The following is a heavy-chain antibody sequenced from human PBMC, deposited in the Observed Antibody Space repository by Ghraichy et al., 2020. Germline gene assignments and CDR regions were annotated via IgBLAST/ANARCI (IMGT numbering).Heavy chain of an antibody. J-gene: IGHJ4*02. CDR2: ISSNGGST. CDR1: GFTFSSYT. V-gene: IGHV3-64D*06. Sequence: GGLRLSCSASGFTFSSYTMHWVRQAPGKGLEYVSAISSNGGSTYHADSVKGRFTISRDNSKNTLYLQMSSLRPEDTAVYYCVKGKDIVVVISALAYWGQGTLVTVSS. D-gene: IGHD2-15*01. CDR3: VKGKDIVVVISALAY.